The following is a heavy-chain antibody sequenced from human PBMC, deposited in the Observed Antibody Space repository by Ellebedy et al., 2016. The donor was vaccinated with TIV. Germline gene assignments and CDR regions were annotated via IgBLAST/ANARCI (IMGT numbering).Heavy chain of an antibody. D-gene: IGHD2-2*01. CDR2: ISSSGSTI. Sequence: GESLKISXAASGFTFSDYYMSWIRQAPGKGLEWVSYISSSGSTIYYADSVKGRFTISRDNAKNSLYLQMNSLRAEDTAVYYCATRPLGYCSSTSCQEHYYYGMDVWGQGTTVTVSS. J-gene: IGHJ6*02. CDR3: ATRPLGYCSSTSCQEHYYYGMDV. CDR1: GFTFSDYY. V-gene: IGHV3-11*01.